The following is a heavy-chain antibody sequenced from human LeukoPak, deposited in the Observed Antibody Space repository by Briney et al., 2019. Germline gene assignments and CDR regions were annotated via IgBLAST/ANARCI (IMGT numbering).Heavy chain of an antibody. CDR2: VYSDGTT. J-gene: IGHJ6*03. Sequence: GGSLRLSCAASGFSISTKYMSWVRQAPGKGLEWVSVVYSDGTTHYADSVEGRFTIFRDNSKDTLYLHMNSLRAEDTAVYYCAGDTSNYYDATGYYYGYYYMDVWGKGTTVTVSS. D-gene: IGHD3-22*01. CDR1: GFSISTKY. CDR3: AGDTSNYYDATGYYYGYYYMDV. V-gene: IGHV3-53*01.